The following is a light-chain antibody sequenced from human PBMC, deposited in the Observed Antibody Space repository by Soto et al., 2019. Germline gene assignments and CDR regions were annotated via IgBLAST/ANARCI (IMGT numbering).Light chain of an antibody. Sequence: QSVLTQPPSASGTPGQRVTISCSGSRSNIGKNYVYWYQQLPGTAPKPLIYRNDQRPSGVPDRFSGSKSGTSASLAISGLRSEDEADYYCAAWDDSLSGVFFGGGTKLTVL. V-gene: IGLV1-47*01. CDR3: AAWDDSLSGVF. CDR1: RSNIGKNY. J-gene: IGLJ2*01. CDR2: RND.